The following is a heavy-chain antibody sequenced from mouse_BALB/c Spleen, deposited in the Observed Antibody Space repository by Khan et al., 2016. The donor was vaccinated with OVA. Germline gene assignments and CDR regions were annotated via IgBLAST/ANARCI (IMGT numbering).Heavy chain of an antibody. V-gene: IGHV1-77*01. Sequence: VQLQQSGAELARPGASVKLSCKASGYTFTDYYINWVKQRTGQGLEWIGEISPGSGDTYYNERFKGKATLTADKSSSTAYMQLRSLTSEASAVYLCARRNYFDYAMAYWGQGTLVTVSA. D-gene: IGHD1-2*01. CDR3: ARRNYFDYAMAY. CDR2: ISPGSGDT. CDR1: GYTFTDYY. J-gene: IGHJ3*01.